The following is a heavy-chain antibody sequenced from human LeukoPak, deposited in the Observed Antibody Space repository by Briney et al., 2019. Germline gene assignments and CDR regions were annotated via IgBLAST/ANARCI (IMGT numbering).Heavy chain of an antibody. V-gene: IGHV3-23*01. CDR2: ISADGRST. Sequence: PGGSLRLSCAASGFTFSSYAMTWVRQAPGKGLEWVSTISADGRSTYYADSVKGRFTISRDNSKNTLYLQMNSLRAEDTAVYYCARGPRSSTSCPGGYWGQGTLVTVSS. CDR3: ARGPRSSTSCPGGY. J-gene: IGHJ4*02. D-gene: IGHD2-2*01. CDR1: GFTFSSYA.